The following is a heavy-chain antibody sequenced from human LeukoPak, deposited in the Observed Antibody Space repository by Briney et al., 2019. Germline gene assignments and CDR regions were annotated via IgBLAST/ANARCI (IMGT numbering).Heavy chain of an antibody. V-gene: IGHV3-30*02. CDR2: IRYDGSNK. CDR3: AKENSSWNRLYYYYYYMDV. J-gene: IGHJ6*03. CDR1: GFTFSSYG. D-gene: IGHD6-13*01. Sequence: GGSLRLSCAASGFTFSSYGMHWVRQAPGKGLEWVAFIRYDGSNKYYADSVKGRFTISRDNSKNTLYLQMNSLRAEDTAVYYCAKENSSWNRLYYYYYYMDVWGKGTTVTVSS.